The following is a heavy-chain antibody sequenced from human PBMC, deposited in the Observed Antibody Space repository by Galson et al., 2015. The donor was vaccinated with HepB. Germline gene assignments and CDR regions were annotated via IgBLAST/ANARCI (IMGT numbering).Heavy chain of an antibody. J-gene: IGHJ4*02. CDR2: TYYRSKWNY. D-gene: IGHD5-24*01. Sequence: CAISGDSVSSNSSLWNWIRQSPSRGLEWLGRTYYRSKWNYDYAVSVKSRISITSDTSKNHFSLQLNSVTPEDTAVYFCARVLRLRKGYKSPFDYWGQGTLVTVSS. V-gene: IGHV6-1*01. CDR1: GDSVSSNSSL. CDR3: ARVLRLRKGYKSPFDY.